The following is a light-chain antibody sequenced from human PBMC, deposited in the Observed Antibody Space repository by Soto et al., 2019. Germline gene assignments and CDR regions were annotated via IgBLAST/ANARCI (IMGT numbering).Light chain of an antibody. CDR2: DVG. CDR3: ETWDDSLNGRV. Sequence: QSVLTQPASVSGSPGQSITISCTGTSSDVGDYNYVSWYQQHPGKAPKLMIYDVGKRPSGVPDRFSGSKSDNTASLAISGLQSEDEADYYCETWDDSLNGRVFGGGTKLTVL. CDR1: SSDVGDYNY. V-gene: IGLV2-14*01. J-gene: IGLJ3*02.